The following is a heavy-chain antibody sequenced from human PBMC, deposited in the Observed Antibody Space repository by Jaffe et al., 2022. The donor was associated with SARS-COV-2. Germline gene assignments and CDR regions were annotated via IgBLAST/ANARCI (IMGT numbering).Heavy chain of an antibody. D-gene: IGHD5-12*01. Sequence: EVQLVESGGGLVKPGGSLRLSCAASGFTFSSYSMNWVRQAPGKGLEWVSSISSSSSYIYYADSVKGRFTISRDNAKNSLYLQMNSLRAEDTAVYYCARGRRVATVYFDYWGQGTLVTVSS. CDR1: GFTFSSYS. J-gene: IGHJ4*02. V-gene: IGHV3-21*01. CDR3: ARGRRVATVYFDY. CDR2: ISSSSSYI.